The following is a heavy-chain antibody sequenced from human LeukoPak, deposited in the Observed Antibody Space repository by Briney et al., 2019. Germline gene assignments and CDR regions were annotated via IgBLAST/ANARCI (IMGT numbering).Heavy chain of an antibody. V-gene: IGHV3-23*01. Sequence: PGGSLRLSCAASGFTFSSCAMSWVRQAPGKGLEWVSAISGSGGSTYYADSVKGRFTISRDNSKNTLYLQMNSLRAEDTAVYYCAKDMDYYGWTHAFDIWGQGTMVTVSS. CDR1: GFTFSSCA. D-gene: IGHD3-10*01. CDR3: AKDMDYYGWTHAFDI. J-gene: IGHJ3*02. CDR2: ISGSGGST.